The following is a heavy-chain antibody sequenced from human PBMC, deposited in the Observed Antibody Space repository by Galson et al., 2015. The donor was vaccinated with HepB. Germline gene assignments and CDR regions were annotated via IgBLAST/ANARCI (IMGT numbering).Heavy chain of an antibody. Sequence: SVKVSCKASGYTFTSYAMHWVRQAPGQRLEWMGWINAGNGNTKYSQKFQGRVTITRDTSASTAYMELSSLRSEDTAVYYCARIGATGSRYPGTTGSSRQKTPGDYWGQGTLVTVSS. V-gene: IGHV1-3*01. CDR3: ARIGATGSRYPGTTGSSRQKTPGDY. CDR2: INAGNGNT. D-gene: IGHD1-1*01. CDR1: GYTFTSYA. J-gene: IGHJ4*02.